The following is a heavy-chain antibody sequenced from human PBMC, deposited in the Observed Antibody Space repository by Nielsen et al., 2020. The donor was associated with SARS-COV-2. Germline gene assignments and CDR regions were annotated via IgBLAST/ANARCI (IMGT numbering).Heavy chain of an antibody. CDR2: IGTAGDT. J-gene: IGHJ2*01. CDR3: ARDGSSGWYTGYFDL. D-gene: IGHD6-19*01. V-gene: IGHV3-13*01. Sequence: GGSLRLSCAASGFTFSSYSMNWVRQAPGKGLEWVSAIGTAGDTYYPGSVKGRFTISRENAKNSLYLQMNSLRAGDTAVYYCARDGSSGWYTGYFDLWGRGTLVTVSS. CDR1: GFTFSSYS.